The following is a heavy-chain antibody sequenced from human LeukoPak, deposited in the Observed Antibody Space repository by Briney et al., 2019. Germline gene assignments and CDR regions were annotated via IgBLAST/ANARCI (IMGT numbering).Heavy chain of an antibody. Sequence: PGRSLRLSCEASGFTFEDYAMHWVRQAPGKGLEWVSGISWNSVTLGYVDSVKGRFTISRDNAKKSLYLQMSGLRPDDTALYYCVSESLTSGDDLLGNVRYWGQETLVTVSS. CDR1: GFTFEDYA. CDR2: ISWNSVTL. D-gene: IGHD3-3*01. CDR3: VSESLTSGDDLLGNVRY. J-gene: IGHJ4*02. V-gene: IGHV3-9*01.